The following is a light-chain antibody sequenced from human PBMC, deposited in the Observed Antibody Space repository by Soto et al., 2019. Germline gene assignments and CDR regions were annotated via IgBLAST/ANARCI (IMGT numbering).Light chain of an antibody. Sequence: EVVLTQPPATLSLSPGERATLSCRASQSVRTYLAWYQQKPGQAPRLLIHDASSRATGIPARFSGSGSGTDFTLTISSLEPEDFAVYYCQQRTNWPSSTFGQGTRLEI. CDR3: QQRTNWPSST. V-gene: IGKV3-11*01. CDR2: DAS. J-gene: IGKJ5*01. CDR1: QSVRTY.